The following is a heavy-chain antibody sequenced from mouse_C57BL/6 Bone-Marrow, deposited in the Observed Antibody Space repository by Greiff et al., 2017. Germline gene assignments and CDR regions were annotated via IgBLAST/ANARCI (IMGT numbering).Heavy chain of an antibody. V-gene: IGHV5-17*01. J-gene: IGHJ2*01. CDR3: ARHDGYYYFDY. D-gene: IGHD2-3*01. CDR1: GFTFSDYG. Sequence: EVQVVESGGGLVKPGGSLKLSCAASGFTFSDYGMHWVRQAPEKGLEWVAYISSGSSTIYYADTVKGRFTISRDNAKNTLFLQMTSLRSEDTAMYYCARHDGYYYFDYWGQGTTLTVSS. CDR2: ISSGSSTI.